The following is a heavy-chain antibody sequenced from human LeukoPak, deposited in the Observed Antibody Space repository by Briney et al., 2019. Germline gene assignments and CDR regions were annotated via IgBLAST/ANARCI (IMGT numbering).Heavy chain of an antibody. CDR1: GYTFTSYA. CDR2: INTNTGNP. J-gene: IGHJ5*02. CDR3: ARAGDCTGGTCNNWFAP. D-gene: IGHD2-15*01. Sequence: ASVKVSCKASGYTFTSYAMNWVRQAPGQGLEWMGWINTNTGNPAYARGFTGRFVFSLDTSVSTAYLQISSLKREDTAIYYCARAGDCTGGTCNNWFAPWGQGTLVTVSS. V-gene: IGHV7-4-1*02.